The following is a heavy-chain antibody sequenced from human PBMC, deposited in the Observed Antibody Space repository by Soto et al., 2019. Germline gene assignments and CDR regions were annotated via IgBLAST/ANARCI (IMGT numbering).Heavy chain of an antibody. Sequence: EAQLVESGGDLAQPGGSLRLSCAASGFSFSSYSMNWFRQAPGKGLEWVSYISRSSNTINYADSVKGRFTISRDNAKNSLFLQMNSLRAEDTAVYYCARDREYCSGDKCYETGSAYWGQGTLVSVSS. CDR2: ISRSSNTI. CDR3: ARDREYCSGDKCYETGSAY. V-gene: IGHV3-48*01. CDR1: GFSFSSYS. J-gene: IGHJ4*02. D-gene: IGHD2-15*01.